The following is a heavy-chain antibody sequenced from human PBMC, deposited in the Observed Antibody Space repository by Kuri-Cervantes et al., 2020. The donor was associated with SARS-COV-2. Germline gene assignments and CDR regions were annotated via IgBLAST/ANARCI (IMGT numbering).Heavy chain of an antibody. V-gene: IGHV1-69*05. CDR2: IIPIFGTA. J-gene: IGHJ3*02. D-gene: IGHD6-13*01. CDR3: ARGVGSSWYVDDAFDI. CDR1: GGTFSSYT. Sequence: SVKVSCKASGGTFSSYTINWVRQAPGQGLEWMGGIIPIFGTANYAQKFQGRVTITTDESTSTAYMELSSLRSEDTAVYYCARGVGSSWYVDDAFDIWGQGTMVTVSS.